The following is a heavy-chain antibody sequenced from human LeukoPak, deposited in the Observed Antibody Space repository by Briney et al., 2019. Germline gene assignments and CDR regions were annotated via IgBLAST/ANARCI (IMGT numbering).Heavy chain of an antibody. V-gene: IGHV3-23*01. D-gene: IGHD5-24*01. Sequence: PGGSLRLSCAASGFTFSNYAMTWVRQAPGKGLEWVSAISGSGGSTYYADSVKGRVTISRDNPKNTLYMQMNRLRAEDPAIYYCAKGRDGYNPDYWGQGSLVTVSS. J-gene: IGHJ4*02. CDR1: GFTFSNYA. CDR2: ISGSGGST. CDR3: AKGRDGYNPDY.